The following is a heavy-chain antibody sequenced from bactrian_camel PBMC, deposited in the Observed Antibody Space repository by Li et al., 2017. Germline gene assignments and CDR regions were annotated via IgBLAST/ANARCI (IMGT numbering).Heavy chain of an antibody. V-gene: IGHV3S59*01. D-gene: IGHD2*01. CDR3: ATIEYRGDRYASTFGS. CDR1: GFSERRKF. CDR2: ITLIGDSG. J-gene: IGHJ6*01. Sequence: DVQLVESGGDSVQAGGSLRLACAASGFSERRKFMAWFRQVPGKEREGVASITLIGDSGDYAGFAEGRFTISLDNAKNTLYLQMNSPKTEDTAVYCCATIEYRGDRYASTFGSWGQGTQVTVS.